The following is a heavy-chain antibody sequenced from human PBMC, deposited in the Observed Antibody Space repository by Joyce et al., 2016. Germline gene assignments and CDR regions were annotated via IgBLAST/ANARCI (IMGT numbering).Heavy chain of an antibody. D-gene: IGHD6-25*01. CDR3: AKILTATYSSGWFLDY. CDR1: GLTLSNYG. J-gene: IGHJ4*02. CDR2: ISYDGIYK. Sequence: QVQLVESGGGVVQPGRSLRLSCAASGLTLSNYGVHWVRQAPGKGLGWVVVISYDGIYKYYADSVKGRFTISRDNSKNTVFLEMNSLRAEDTAVYYCAKILTATYSSGWFLDYWGQGTLVTVSS. V-gene: IGHV3-30*18.